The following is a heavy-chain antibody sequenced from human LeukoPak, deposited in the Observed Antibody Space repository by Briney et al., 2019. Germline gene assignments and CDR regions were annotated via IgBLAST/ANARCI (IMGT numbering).Heavy chain of an antibody. CDR3: AKDSDPKLLWFGEPPSPLDY. CDR1: GFTFSSYA. Sequence: PGGSLRLSCAASGFTFSSYAMSWVRQAPGKGLEWVSAISGSGGSTYYAGSVKGRFTISRDNSKNTLYLPMNSLRAEDTAVYYCAKDSDPKLLWFGEPPSPLDYWGQGTLVTVSS. CDR2: ISGSGGST. J-gene: IGHJ4*02. V-gene: IGHV3-23*01. D-gene: IGHD3-10*01.